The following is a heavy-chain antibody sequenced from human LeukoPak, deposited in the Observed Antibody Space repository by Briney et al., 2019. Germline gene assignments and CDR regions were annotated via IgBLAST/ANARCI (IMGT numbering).Heavy chain of an antibody. V-gene: IGHV1-69*13. D-gene: IGHD3-22*01. CDR2: IIPIFGTA. CDR1: GYTFTSYA. CDR3: ARCDSSGYYYYFDY. J-gene: IGHJ4*02. Sequence: ASVKVSCKAPGYTFTSYAISWVRQAPGQGLEWMGGIIPIFGTANYAQKFQGRVTITADESTSTAYMELSSLRSEDTAVYYCARCDSSGYYYYFDYWGQGTLVTVSS.